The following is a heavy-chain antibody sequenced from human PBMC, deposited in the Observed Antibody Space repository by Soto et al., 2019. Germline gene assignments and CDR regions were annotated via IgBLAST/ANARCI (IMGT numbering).Heavy chain of an antibody. Sequence: SGFTFRGYWMHWVRQSPGKGLVWVSRINSDGTTTAYADSVKGRFTISRDNSKNTLFLQMTSLRADDTAVYYCTHCRGESCHGGYFGMDVWGQGTTVTVSS. CDR2: INSDGTTT. CDR3: THCRGESCHGGYFGMDV. CDR1: GFTFRGYW. D-gene: IGHD2-15*01. J-gene: IGHJ6*02. V-gene: IGHV3-74*01.